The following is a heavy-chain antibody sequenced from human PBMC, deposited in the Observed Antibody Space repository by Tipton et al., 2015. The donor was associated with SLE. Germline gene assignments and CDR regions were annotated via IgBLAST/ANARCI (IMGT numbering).Heavy chain of an antibody. CDR2: ISYSGST. CDR1: GGSISSSTDY. Sequence: TLSLTCSVSGGSISSSTDYWGWIRQPPGKGLVWIGAISYSGSTYYNPSLKSRVTISVDTSKNQFSLNLSSVTAADTAVYSCARHVRPSSGKSLGAFDLWGLGTMVAVSS. V-gene: IGHV4-39*01. J-gene: IGHJ3*01. D-gene: IGHD3-22*01. CDR3: ARHVRPSSGKSLGAFDL.